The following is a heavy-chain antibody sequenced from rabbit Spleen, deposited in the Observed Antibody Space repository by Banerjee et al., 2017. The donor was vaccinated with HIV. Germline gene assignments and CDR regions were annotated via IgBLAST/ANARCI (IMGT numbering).Heavy chain of an antibody. V-gene: IGHV1S40*01. J-gene: IGHJ4*01. CDR3: ARDLITAVGWNFNL. Sequence: QSLEESGGGLVKPEGSLKLSCTASGFSFSNKAVMCWVRQAPGKGLEWIACINVVTGRAVYASWAKGRFIMSRPSSTTVTLQMTSLTVADTATYFCARDLITAVGWNFNLWGPGTLVTVS. CDR2: INVVTGRA. D-gene: IGHD2-1*01. CDR1: GFSFSNKAV.